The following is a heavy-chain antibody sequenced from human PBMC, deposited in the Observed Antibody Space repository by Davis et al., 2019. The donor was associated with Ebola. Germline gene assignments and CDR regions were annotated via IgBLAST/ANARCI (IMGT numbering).Heavy chain of an antibody. V-gene: IGHV4-59*11. D-gene: IGHD3-16*01. CDR3: ARVGGDGSSHLEGLDS. J-gene: IGHJ4*02. CDR2: INYSGRT. CDR1: GGSISSHY. Sequence: MPSETLSLTCTVSGGSISSHYWSWVRQSPGKGLEWIADINYSGRTNYNPSLASRVTISIATSKNQFSLNLNAVTASDTAVYYCARVGGDGSSHLEGLDSWGRGTLVTVSS.